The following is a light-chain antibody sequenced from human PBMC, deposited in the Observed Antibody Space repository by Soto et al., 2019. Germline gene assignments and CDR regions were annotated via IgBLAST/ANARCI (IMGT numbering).Light chain of an antibody. J-gene: IGKJ5*01. V-gene: IGKV3-11*01. CDR2: DAS. CDR1: QSVKTF. Sequence: EIVLTQSPATLSLSPGERATLSCRAIQSVKTFLVWYQHRPGQAPRVLIYDASHRATGIPARFSGSGSGTDFTLTISSLEPEDAALSYCQQRSNWPPITFGQGTRLEIK. CDR3: QQRSNWPPIT.